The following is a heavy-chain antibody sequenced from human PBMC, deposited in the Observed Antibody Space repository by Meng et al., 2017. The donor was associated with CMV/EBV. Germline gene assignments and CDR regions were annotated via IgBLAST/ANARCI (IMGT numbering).Heavy chain of an antibody. CDR2: IIPILGIA. J-gene: IGHJ6*02. D-gene: IGHD1-7*01. CDR3: ARDPERYNWNYAYYGMDV. V-gene: IGHV1-69*10. Sequence: SVKVSCKASGYTFTGYYMHWVRQAPGQGLEWMGWIIPILGIANYAQKFQGRVTITADKSTSTAYMELSSLRSEDTAVYYCARDPERYNWNYAYYGMDVWGQGTTVTVSS. CDR1: GYTFTGYY.